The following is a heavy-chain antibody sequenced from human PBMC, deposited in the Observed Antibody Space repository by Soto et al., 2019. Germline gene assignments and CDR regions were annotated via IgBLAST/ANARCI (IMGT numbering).Heavy chain of an antibody. CDR3: AKGSVDGVTYYFDY. CDR1: GFTFSSYA. V-gene: IGHV3-23*01. D-gene: IGHD4-17*01. Sequence: GGSLRLSWAASGFTFSSYAMSWVRQAPGKGLEWVSAISGSGGSTYYADSVKGRFTISRDNSKNTLYLQMNSLRAEDTAVYYCAKGSVDGVTYYFDYWGQGTLVTVSS. CDR2: ISGSGGST. J-gene: IGHJ4*02.